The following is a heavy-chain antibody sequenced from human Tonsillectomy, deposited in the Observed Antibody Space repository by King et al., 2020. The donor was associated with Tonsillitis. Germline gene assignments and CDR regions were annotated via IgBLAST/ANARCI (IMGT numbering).Heavy chain of an antibody. Sequence: VQLVESGGGVVQPGRSLRLSCAASGFSFSDYAMHWVRQAPGKGLEWVAAVSYDGRNQYYADPLKGRFTISRDNSRNMVYLQMNSLRPDDTAVHYCVKGGDCGSTRCRFGAFDIWGQGTMVIVSS. CDR3: VKGGDCGSTRCRFGAFDI. V-gene: IGHV3-30-3*02. CDR1: GFSFSDYA. J-gene: IGHJ3*02. CDR2: VSYDGRNQ. D-gene: IGHD2-2*01.